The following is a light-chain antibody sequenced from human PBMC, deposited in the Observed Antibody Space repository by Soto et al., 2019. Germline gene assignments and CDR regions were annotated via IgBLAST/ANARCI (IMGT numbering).Light chain of an antibody. CDR2: DAF. CDR3: QQYNSYSGT. CDR1: QSISSW. J-gene: IGKJ1*01. V-gene: IGKV1-5*01. Sequence: DIQMTQSPSTLSASLRNKVTITCPASQSISSWLAWYQQKPGKAPKLLIYDAFSLESGVPSRFSGSGSGTEFTLTISSLQPDDFATYYCQQYNSYSGTFGQGTKVDIK.